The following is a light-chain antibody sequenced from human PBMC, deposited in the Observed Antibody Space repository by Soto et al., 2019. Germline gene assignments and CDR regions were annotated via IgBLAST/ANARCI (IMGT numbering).Light chain of an antibody. V-gene: IGLV3-21*02. J-gene: IGLJ1*01. Sequence: SYELTQPPSVSVAPGQTARITCGGNNIGRKTVHWYQQRPGQAPVLVVYDDSDRPSGIPERFSGSNSGNTATLTISRVEAGDEADYYCSSYTDTNTRHVFGTGTKVTVL. CDR3: SSYTDTNTRHV. CDR2: DDS. CDR1: NIGRKT.